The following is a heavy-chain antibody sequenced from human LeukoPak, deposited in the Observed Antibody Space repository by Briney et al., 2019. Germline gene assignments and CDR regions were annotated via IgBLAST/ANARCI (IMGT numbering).Heavy chain of an antibody. CDR1: GFTFSSYA. V-gene: IGHV3-23*01. J-gene: IGHJ4*02. Sequence: GGSLRLSCAASGFTFSSYAMSWVRQAPGKGLEWVSAISGSGGSTYYADSVKGRFTISRDNSKNTLYLQMNSLRAEDTAVYSCARGVVRELSGFDYWGQGILVTVSS. CDR2: ISGSGGST. D-gene: IGHD1-26*01. CDR3: ARGVVRELSGFDY.